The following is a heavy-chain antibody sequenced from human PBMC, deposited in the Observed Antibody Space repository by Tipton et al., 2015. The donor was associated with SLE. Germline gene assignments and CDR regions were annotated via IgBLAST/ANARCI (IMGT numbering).Heavy chain of an antibody. CDR1: GYTFPTFD. CDR2: SSIYNANT. D-gene: IGHD2-15*01. Sequence: QVQLVQSGAEVKKPGASVRVSCKASGYTFPTFDITWVRQAPGQGLEWLGWSSIYNANTNYAQKFQGRVTMTIDTSSTTAYMELRSLRSDDTAVYYCARWDPRYCSGSSWCYGMDVWGHGTTVTVSS. V-gene: IGHV1-18*01. CDR3: ARWDPRYCSGSSWCYGMDV. J-gene: IGHJ6*02.